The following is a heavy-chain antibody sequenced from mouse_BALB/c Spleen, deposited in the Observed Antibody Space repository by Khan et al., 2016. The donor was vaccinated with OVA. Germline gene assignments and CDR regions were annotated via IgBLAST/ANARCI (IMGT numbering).Heavy chain of an antibody. Sequence: QVQLQQPGAELVKPGTSVKLSCKASGYTFTSYYMYWVKKRPGQGLEWIGGINPSDGGTIFNEKFKSKATLTVDKSSSPAYMQLSSLTSEDAAVYYCTRSAYGNPFADWSHGTLVTVSA. CDR1: GYTFTSYY. V-gene: IGHV1S81*02. CDR2: INPSDGGT. D-gene: IGHD2-1*01. J-gene: IGHJ3*01. CDR3: TRSAYGNPFAD.